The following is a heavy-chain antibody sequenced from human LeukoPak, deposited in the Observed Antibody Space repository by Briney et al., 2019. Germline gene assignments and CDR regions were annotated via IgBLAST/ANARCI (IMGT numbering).Heavy chain of an antibody. V-gene: IGHV3-64*01. CDR1: GFTISSNV. CDR3: ARGLSGYYYYMDV. J-gene: IGHJ6*03. CDR2: ISSNGGST. Sequence: GGSLRLSCAASGFTISSNVMHWVRQAPGKGLEYVSAISSNGGSTYYAKSVKGRFTISRDNSKNTLYLQMNSLRAEDTAVYYCARGLSGYYYYMDVWGKGTTVTISS. D-gene: IGHD3-10*01.